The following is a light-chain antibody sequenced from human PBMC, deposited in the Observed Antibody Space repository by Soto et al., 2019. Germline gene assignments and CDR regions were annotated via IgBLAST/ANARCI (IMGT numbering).Light chain of an antibody. J-gene: IGKJ2*01. Sequence: EIVVTQSPATLSVSPGERATLSCRASQSVSSNLAWYQQNPGQAPRLLIYGASTRATGIPARFSGSGSGTEFTLTISSLQYEDFAVYYCQQYNNWPRTFGQGTKL. CDR3: QQYNNWPRT. CDR1: QSVSSN. CDR2: GAS. V-gene: IGKV3-15*01.